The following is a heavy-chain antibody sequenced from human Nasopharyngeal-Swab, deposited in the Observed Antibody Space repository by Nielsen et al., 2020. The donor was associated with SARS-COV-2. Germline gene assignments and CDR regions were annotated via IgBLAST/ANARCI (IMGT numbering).Heavy chain of an antibody. CDR3: ARDNRRYSNYGPGRFDY. CDR2: IYYSGST. D-gene: IGHD4-11*01. J-gene: IGHJ4*02. V-gene: IGHV4-31*03. Sequence: SETLSLTCTVSGGSISSGGYYWSWIRQHPGKGLEWIGYIYYSGSTYYNPSLKSRVTISVDTSKNQFSLKLSSVTAADTAVYYCARDNRRYSNYGPGRFDYWGQGTLVTVSS. CDR1: GGSISSGGYY.